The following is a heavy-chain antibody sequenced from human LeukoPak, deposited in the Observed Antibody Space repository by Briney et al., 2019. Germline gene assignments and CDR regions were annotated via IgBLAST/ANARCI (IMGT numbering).Heavy chain of an antibody. D-gene: IGHD2-15*01. CDR2: IRSSSSYI. Sequence: VGSLRLSCAASGFTFSSYSMNWVRQAPGKGLEWVSSIRSSSSYIYYADSVKGRFTISRDNAKNSLYLQMNSLRAEDTAVYYCARDRETLVVAATPDAFDIWGQGTMVTVSS. J-gene: IGHJ3*02. CDR1: GFTFSSYS. V-gene: IGHV3-21*01. CDR3: ARDRETLVVAATPDAFDI.